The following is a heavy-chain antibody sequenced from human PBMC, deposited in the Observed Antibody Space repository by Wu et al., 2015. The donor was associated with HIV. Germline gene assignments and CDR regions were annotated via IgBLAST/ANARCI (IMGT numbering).Heavy chain of an antibody. J-gene: IGHJ4*03. CDR2: INPNTDAT. CDR1: GYTFTAHY. CDR3: ARVHYDYGDYGLPTY. V-gene: IGHV1-2*02. D-gene: IGHD4-17*01. Sequence: QVQLVQSGAEVTKPGASVRVSCQTSGYTFTAHYIHWVRQAPGQGLEWMGWINPNTDATLYAQNFQGRVTITTDTSISTLYMELNSLKSDDTAVYFCARVHYDYGDYGLPTYWGQGTLITVSS.